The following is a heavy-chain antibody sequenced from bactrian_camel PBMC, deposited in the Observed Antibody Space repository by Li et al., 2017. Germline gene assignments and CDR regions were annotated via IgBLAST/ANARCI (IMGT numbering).Heavy chain of an antibody. CDR1: PRITRYC. V-gene: IGHV3-3*01. CDR3: AADPPWESECPSIGAPAEFDY. Sequence: HVHLVESGGGSVQAGGSLTLSCEAAPRITRYCLGWFRWPEGKEREPVASIDSDGVGNYADAVKGRFTISKDDAANTLYLQMNGLKPEDTAMYYCAADPPWESECPSIGAPAEFDYWGQGTQVTVS. J-gene: IGHJ4*01. CDR2: IDSDGVG.